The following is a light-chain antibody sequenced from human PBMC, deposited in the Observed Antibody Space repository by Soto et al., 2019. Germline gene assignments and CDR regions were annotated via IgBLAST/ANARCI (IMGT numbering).Light chain of an antibody. J-gene: IGLJ2*01. Sequence: QSVLTQPPSVSGAPGQRVTISCTGSSSNIGAGYDVHWYQQLPGTAPKLLIYGNSNRPSGVPDRFSGSKSGTSASLAITGLQAEDEADYYCQSYDSSLSGVVCGGGTKLNVL. CDR2: GNS. V-gene: IGLV1-40*01. CDR1: SSNIGAGYD. CDR3: QSYDSSLSGVV.